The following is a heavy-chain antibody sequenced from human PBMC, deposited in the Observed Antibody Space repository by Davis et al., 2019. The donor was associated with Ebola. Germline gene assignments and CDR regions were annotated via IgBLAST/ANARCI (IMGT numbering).Heavy chain of an antibody. Sequence: HSQTLSLTCAISGDSVSGNNGAWNWIRQSPSRGLEWLGRTYYNSKWYNDYAASVRGRIAVNPDTSKNQFSLQLTSVTPEDTALYHCVRGWLRGGMDVWGEGTTVTVSS. V-gene: IGHV6-1*01. D-gene: IGHD5-18*01. CDR2: TYYNSKWYN. CDR1: GDSVSGNNGA. CDR3: VRGWLRGGMDV. J-gene: IGHJ6*03.